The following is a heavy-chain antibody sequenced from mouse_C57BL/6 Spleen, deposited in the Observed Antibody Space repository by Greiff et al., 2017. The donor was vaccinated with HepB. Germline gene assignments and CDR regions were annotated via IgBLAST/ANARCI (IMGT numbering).Heavy chain of an antibody. CDR1: GYSFTDYY. D-gene: IGHD1-1*01. J-gene: IGHJ1*03. Sequence: EVQLMESGPELVKPGASVKISCKASGYSFTDYYMNWVKQSNGKSLEWIGVINPNYGTTSYNQKFKGKATLTVDQSSSTAYMQLNSLTSEDSAVYYCARSDTTVVADWYFDVWGTGTTVTVSS. CDR2: INPNYGTT. V-gene: IGHV1-39*01. CDR3: ARSDTTVVADWYFDV.